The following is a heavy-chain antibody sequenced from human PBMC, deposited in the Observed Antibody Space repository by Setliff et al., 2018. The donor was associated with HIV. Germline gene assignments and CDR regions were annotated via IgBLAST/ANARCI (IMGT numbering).Heavy chain of an antibody. V-gene: IGHV1-69*13. CDR3: ARDSRDIVVVIAPEPEPYYYYGMDV. J-gene: IGHJ6*04. CDR1: GDTFNSHA. D-gene: IGHD2-15*01. Sequence: GASVKVSCKASGDTFNSHAISWVRQAPGQGLEWMGGIIPIFGTPNYAQKFKGRLTITADESTSTVYMELSSLRSEDTAVYYCARDSRDIVVVIAPEPEPYYYYGMDVWGEGTKVTVSS. CDR2: IIPIFGTP.